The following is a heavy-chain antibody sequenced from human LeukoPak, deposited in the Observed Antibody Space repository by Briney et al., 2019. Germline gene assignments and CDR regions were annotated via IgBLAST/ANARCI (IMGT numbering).Heavy chain of an antibody. J-gene: IGHJ6*02. CDR3: ARDPVGEQWLVDWSPYYYYGMDV. CDR1: GYTFTSYG. Sequence: ASVKVSCKASGYTFTSYGISWVRQAPGQGLEWMGWISAYNGNTNYAQKLQGRVTMITDTSTSTAYMELRSLRSDDTAVYYCARDPVGEQWLVDWSPYYYYGMDVWGQGTTVTVSS. D-gene: IGHD6-19*01. V-gene: IGHV1-18*01. CDR2: ISAYNGNT.